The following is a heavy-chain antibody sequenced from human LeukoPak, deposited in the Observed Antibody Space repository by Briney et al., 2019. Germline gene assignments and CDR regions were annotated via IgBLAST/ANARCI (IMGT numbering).Heavy chain of an antibody. Sequence: PSETLSLTCTVSGGSITIYYWSWIRQPAGKGLEWIGRIYTSGSTNYNPSLKSRVTMSVDTSKKQFSLKLSSVTAADTAVYYCARVRGSSGSYEYYHYMDVWGKGTTVTISS. CDR1: GGSITIYY. CDR2: IYTSGST. J-gene: IGHJ6*03. V-gene: IGHV4-4*07. CDR3: ARVRGSSGSYEYYHYMDV. D-gene: IGHD1-26*01.